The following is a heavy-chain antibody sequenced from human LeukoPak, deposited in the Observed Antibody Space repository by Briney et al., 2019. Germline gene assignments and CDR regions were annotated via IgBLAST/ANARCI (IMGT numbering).Heavy chain of an antibody. V-gene: IGHV3-23*01. Sequence: PGGSLRLSCAASGFTFSSYAMSWVRQAPGKGLEWVSAISGSGGSTYYADSVKGRFTISRDNSKNTLYLQMNSLRAEDTAVYYCARAPSYGGKNYYYYGMDVWGQGTTVTVSS. CDR2: ISGSGGST. J-gene: IGHJ6*02. CDR1: GFTFSSYA. D-gene: IGHD4-23*01. CDR3: ARAPSYGGKNYYYYGMDV.